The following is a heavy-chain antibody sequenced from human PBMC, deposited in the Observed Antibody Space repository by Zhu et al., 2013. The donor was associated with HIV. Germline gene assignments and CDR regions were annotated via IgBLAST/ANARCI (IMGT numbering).Heavy chain of an antibody. J-gene: IGHJ6*03. CDR2: IIPILGTA. D-gene: IGHD5-12*01. V-gene: IGHV1-69*01. CDR3: ARVSDGYNLGRPNYYMDV. CDR1: GGTFSSYA. Sequence: QVQLVQSGAEVKKPGSSVKVSCKASGGTFSSYAISWVRQAPGQGLEWMGGIIPILGTANYAQKFQGRVTITADESTSTAYMELSSLRSEDTAVYYCARVSDGYNLGRPNYYMDVWGKGTTVTGLL.